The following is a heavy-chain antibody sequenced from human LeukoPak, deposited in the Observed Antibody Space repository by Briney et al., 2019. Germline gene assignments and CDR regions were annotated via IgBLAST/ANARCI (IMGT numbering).Heavy chain of an antibody. Sequence: SETLSLTCAVSGGSISSSNWWSWIRQSPGKGLEWIGEIYHSGSTNYNPSLKSRVTISVDKSKTQFSLKLSSVTAADTAVYYCARQQNILTGYVEYYFDYWGQGTLVTVSS. V-gene: IGHV4-4*02. CDR2: IYHSGST. CDR3: ARQQNILTGYVEYYFDY. CDR1: GGSISSSNW. J-gene: IGHJ4*02. D-gene: IGHD3-9*01.